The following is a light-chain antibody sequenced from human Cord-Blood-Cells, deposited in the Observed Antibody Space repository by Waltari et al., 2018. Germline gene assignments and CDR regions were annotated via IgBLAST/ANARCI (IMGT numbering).Light chain of an antibody. V-gene: IGKV3-20*01. J-gene: IGKJ2*03. Sequence: IVLTQFPGTLSLSPRDRATLPCRASQSVSSSYLTWYQQKPGQAPRLLIYGASTRATGIPDRFSGSGSGTDFTLTISRLEPEDFAVYYCQQYDSSPYSFGQGTKLEIK. CDR3: QQYDSSPYS. CDR1: QSVSSSY. CDR2: GAS.